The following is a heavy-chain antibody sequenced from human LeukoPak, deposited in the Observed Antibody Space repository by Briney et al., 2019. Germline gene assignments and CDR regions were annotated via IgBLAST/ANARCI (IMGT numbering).Heavy chain of an antibody. CDR1: GFTFSGSA. Sequence: GGSLRLSCAASGFTFSGSAMHWVRQASGKGLEWVGRIRSKANSYATAYAASVKGRFTISRDDSKNTAYLQMNSLKTEDTAVYYCAAPESKWDAFDIWGQGTMVTVSS. J-gene: IGHJ3*02. CDR3: AAPESKWDAFDI. D-gene: IGHD1-14*01. V-gene: IGHV3-73*01. CDR2: IRSKANSYAT.